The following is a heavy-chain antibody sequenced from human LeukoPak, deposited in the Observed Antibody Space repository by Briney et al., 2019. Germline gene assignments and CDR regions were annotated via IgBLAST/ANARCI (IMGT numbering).Heavy chain of an antibody. Sequence: ASVKVSCKASGYTFTSCYMHWVRQAPGQGLEWMGIINPSGGSTSYAQKFQGRVTMTRDTSTSTVYMELSSLRSEDTAVYYCARGQEVVPAAIPPGQYFDYWGQGTLVTVSS. V-gene: IGHV1-46*03. D-gene: IGHD2-2*01. CDR2: INPSGGST. J-gene: IGHJ4*02. CDR3: ARGQEVVPAAIPPGQYFDY. CDR1: GYTFTSCY.